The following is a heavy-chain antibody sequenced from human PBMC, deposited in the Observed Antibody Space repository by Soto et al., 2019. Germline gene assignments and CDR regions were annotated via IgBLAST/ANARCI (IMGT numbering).Heavy chain of an antibody. Sequence: SETLSLTCTVSGASLRGGSYYWSWIRQPPGKGLEWIGYISHSGRTNYDPSLKSRLTMSVDTSQNQFSLQLNSVTAADTAVYYCSYGSSFDYWGQGTLVTVSS. CDR1: GASLRGGSYY. V-gene: IGHV4-61*01. CDR3: SYGSSFDY. CDR2: ISHSGRT. D-gene: IGHD3-10*01. J-gene: IGHJ4*02.